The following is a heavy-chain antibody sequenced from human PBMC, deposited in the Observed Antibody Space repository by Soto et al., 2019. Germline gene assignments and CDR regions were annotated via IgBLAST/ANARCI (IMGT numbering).Heavy chain of an antibody. CDR3: ARDIPGLNALGY. D-gene: IGHD2-21*01. CDR1: GGTFSSYT. V-gene: IGHV1-69*08. Sequence: QVQLVQSGAEVKKPGSSVKVSCKASGGTFSSYTISWVRQAPGQGLEWMGRIIPILGIANYAQKFQGRVTITADKSTSTAYMELSSLRSEDTAVYYCARDIPGLNALGYWGQGTLVTVSS. CDR2: IIPILGIA. J-gene: IGHJ4*02.